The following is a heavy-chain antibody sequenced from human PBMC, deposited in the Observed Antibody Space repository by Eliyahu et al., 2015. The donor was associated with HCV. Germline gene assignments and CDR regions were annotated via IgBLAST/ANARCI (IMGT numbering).Heavy chain of an antibody. Sequence: QVXLQESGPGLVKPSQTLSLTCTVSGGSISSGGYYWSWIRQPPGKGLEWIGYIYYSGTTYYNPSLKSRVTMSVDTSKNQFSLKLTSVTAADTAVYYCAGGDGYNFDYWGQGTLVTVSS. CDR3: AGGDGYNFDY. J-gene: IGHJ4*02. V-gene: IGHV4-31*03. CDR1: GGSISSGGYY. D-gene: IGHD5-24*01. CDR2: IYYSGTT.